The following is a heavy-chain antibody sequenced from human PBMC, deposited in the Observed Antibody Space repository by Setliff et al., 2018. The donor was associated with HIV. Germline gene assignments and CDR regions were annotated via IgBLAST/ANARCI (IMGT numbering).Heavy chain of an antibody. CDR1: GYTFTNYD. CDR3: ARARTDHYDRGRRSHYYIDV. J-gene: IGHJ6*03. D-gene: IGHD3-22*01. V-gene: IGHV1-8*02. Sequence: EASVKVSCKPSGYTFTNYDINWVRQAAGQGLEWMGWMNPGSRNTGYAQRLEGSVTMTWDTSISTAYMELNNVKFEDTAVYYCARARTDHYDRGRRSHYYIDVWARGATVTVSS. CDR2: MNPGSRNT.